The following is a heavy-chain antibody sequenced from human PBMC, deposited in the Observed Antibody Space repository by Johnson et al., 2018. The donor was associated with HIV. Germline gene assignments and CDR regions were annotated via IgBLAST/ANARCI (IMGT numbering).Heavy chain of an antibody. CDR1: GFIFSSYA. V-gene: IGHV3-7*01. Sequence: VQLVESGGGLVQPGGSLRLSCAVSGFIFSSYAMHWVRQAPGKGLEWVANIKQDGSEKYYVDSVKGRFTISRDNAKNSLYLQMNSLRAEDTAVYYCARDGYSSGWYGNDAFDIWGQGTMVTVSS. J-gene: IGHJ3*02. D-gene: IGHD6-19*01. CDR3: ARDGYSSGWYGNDAFDI. CDR2: IKQDGSEK.